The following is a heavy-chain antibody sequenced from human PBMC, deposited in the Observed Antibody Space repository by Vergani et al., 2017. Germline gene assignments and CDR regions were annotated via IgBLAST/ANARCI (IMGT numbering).Heavy chain of an antibody. CDR1: GYTFTGYY. Sequence: QMQLVQSGAEVKKTGSSVKVSCKASGYTFTGYYMHWVRQAPGQGLEWMGWINPNSGGTNYAQKFQDRVTMTADTSTNTAYMELRSLRSDDTAVYFCARVAPSNSEVTPTAFDVWGQGTMVTVSS. V-gene: IGHV1-2*02. CDR3: ARVAPSNSEVTPTAFDV. CDR2: INPNSGGT. D-gene: IGHD1-1*01. J-gene: IGHJ3*01.